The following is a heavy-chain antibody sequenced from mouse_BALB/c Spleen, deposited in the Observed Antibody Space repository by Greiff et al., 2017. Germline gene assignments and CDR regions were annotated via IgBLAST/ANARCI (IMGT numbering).Heavy chain of an antibody. CDR3: ARGDSFAY. V-gene: IGHV1S81*02. Sequence: VQLQQPGAELVKPGASVKLSCKASGYTFTSYWMHWVKQRPGQGLEWIGEINPSNGRTNYNEKFKSKATLTVDKSSSTAYMQLSSLSSEDSPVYYCARGDSFAYWGQGTLVTVS. J-gene: IGHJ3*01. D-gene: IGHD3-3*01. CDR2: INPSNGRT. CDR1: GYTFTSYW.